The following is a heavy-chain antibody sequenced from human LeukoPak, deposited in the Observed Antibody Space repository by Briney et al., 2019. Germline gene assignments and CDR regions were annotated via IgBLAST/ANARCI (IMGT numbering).Heavy chain of an antibody. J-gene: IGHJ4*02. Sequence: GGSLRLSCVASGFPFSSYWMTWVRQAPGKGLEWVANIKQDGSKKSYVDSVQGRFTISRDNAKNSLYLQMNSLRAEDTAIYYCTRVGYIDEGIDYWGQGTLVTVSS. CDR3: TRVGYIDEGIDY. D-gene: IGHD5-24*01. CDR2: IKQDGSKK. V-gene: IGHV3-7*04. CDR1: GFPFSSYW.